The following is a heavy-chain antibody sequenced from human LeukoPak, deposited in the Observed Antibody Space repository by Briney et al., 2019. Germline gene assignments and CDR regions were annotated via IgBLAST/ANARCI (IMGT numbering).Heavy chain of an antibody. J-gene: IGHJ5*02. D-gene: IGHD3-10*01. V-gene: IGHV4-38-2*02. CDR2: IYHSGST. CDR1: GYSISSGYY. Sequence: SETLSLTCTVSGYSISSGYYWGWIRQPPGKGLEWIGSIYHSGSTYYNPSLKSRVTISVDTSKNQFSLKLSSVTAADTAVYYCARAGFGDFKFDPWGQGTLVTVSS. CDR3: ARAGFGDFKFDP.